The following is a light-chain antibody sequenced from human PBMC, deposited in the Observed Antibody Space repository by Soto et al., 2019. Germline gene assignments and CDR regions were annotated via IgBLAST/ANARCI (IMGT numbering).Light chain of an antibody. Sequence: DIQMTQSPSSLSASVGDRVTITCRASQGIGNYLAWLQQKPGKVPKLLIYAASTLQSGVPSRFSGSGSGTDFTLTISSLQPEDGATYYCQKYSSASWTFGQGTKVEIK. CDR3: QKYSSASWT. CDR1: QGIGNY. V-gene: IGKV1-27*01. CDR2: AAS. J-gene: IGKJ1*01.